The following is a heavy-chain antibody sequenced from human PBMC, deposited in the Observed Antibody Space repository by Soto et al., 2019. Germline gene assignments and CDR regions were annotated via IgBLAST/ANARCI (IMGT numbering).Heavy chain of an antibody. CDR1: GGSISSSNW. CDR3: ASTYYYDSSGYYSLGD. V-gene: IGHV4-4*02. Sequence: QVQLQESGPGLVKPSGTLSLTCAVSGGSISSSNWWSWVRQSPGKGLEWIGEIHHSGSTNYNPSLKSRFTISVDKSKNQFSLKLSSVTAADTAVYYCASTYYYDSSGYYSLGDWGQGTPVTVSS. CDR2: IHHSGST. D-gene: IGHD3-22*01. J-gene: IGHJ4*02.